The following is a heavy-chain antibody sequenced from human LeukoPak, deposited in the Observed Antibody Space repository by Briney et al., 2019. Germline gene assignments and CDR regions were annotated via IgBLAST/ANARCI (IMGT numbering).Heavy chain of an antibody. V-gene: IGHV3-15*01. J-gene: IGHJ6*02. D-gene: IGHD3-16*01. Sequence: GGSLRLSCVAAGFTFTNAWMSWVRQAPGKGLEWVGRIISKTDGGTTDYAAPVKGRFSISRDDSKNTLYLQMSSLKIEDTAVYYCNRALSYYGMDLWGQGTTVTVSS. CDR3: NRALSYYGMDL. CDR2: IISKTDGGTT. CDR1: GFTFTNAW.